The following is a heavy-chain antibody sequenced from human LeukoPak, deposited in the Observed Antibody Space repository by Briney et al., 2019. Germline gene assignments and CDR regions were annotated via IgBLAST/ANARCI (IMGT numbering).Heavy chain of an antibody. CDR3: AKNYLRYFYYYMDV. J-gene: IGHJ6*03. CDR1: GFTFSSYG. CDR2: IWSDGSNK. V-gene: IGHV3-33*06. Sequence: GGSLRLSCAASGFTFSSYGIHWVRQAPGKGLEWVGVIWSDGSNKQYADSVKGRFTISRDNSKNTLYLQMNSLRAEDTAVYYCAKNYLRYFYYYMDVWGKGTTVTVSS. D-gene: IGHD1-7*01.